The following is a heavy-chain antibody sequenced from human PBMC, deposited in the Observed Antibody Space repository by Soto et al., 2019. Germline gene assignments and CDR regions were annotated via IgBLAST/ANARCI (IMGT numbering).Heavy chain of an antibody. J-gene: IGHJ5*02. V-gene: IGHV1-8*01. CDR3: ARDIGPALDWYRP. CDR1: GYTFSSYD. Sequence: ASVKVSCKASGYTFSSYDINWLRQASGQGLELIGWMNPKSGQRNYAPRFQGRVTMTGNTSISTAYMELSSLRSDDTAVYYCARDIGPALDWYRPWGQGTLVTVSS. D-gene: IGHD5-18*01. CDR2: MNPKSGQR.